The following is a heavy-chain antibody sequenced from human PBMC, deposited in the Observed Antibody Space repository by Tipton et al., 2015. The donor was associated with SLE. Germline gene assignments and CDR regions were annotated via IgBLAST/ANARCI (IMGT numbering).Heavy chain of an antibody. CDR1: GGSISSSSYY. V-gene: IGHV4-39*07. J-gene: IGHJ6*02. D-gene: IGHD2-2*01. CDR2: INHSGST. Sequence: TLSLTCTVSGGSISSSSYYWGWIRQPPGKGLEWIGEINHSGSTNYNPSLKSRVTISVDTSKNQFSLKLSSVTAADTAVYYCARGRVVPTAYYYYYYGMDVWGQGTTVTVSS. CDR3: ARGRVVPTAYYYYYYGMDV.